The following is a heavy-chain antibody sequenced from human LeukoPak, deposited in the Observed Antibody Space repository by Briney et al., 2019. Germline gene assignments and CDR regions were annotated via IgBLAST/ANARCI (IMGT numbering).Heavy chain of an antibody. CDR2: TYYKSKWSN. Sequence: SQTLSLTCAISGDSVSSNSAVWNWIRQSPSRGLEWLGRTYYKSKWSNNYAVSVKSRITINPDTSENQFSLQLNSVTPEDTAVYYCAKAMVRNWFDPWGQGTLVTVSS. D-gene: IGHD5-18*01. V-gene: IGHV6-1*01. CDR1: GDSVSSNSAV. J-gene: IGHJ5*02. CDR3: AKAMVRNWFDP.